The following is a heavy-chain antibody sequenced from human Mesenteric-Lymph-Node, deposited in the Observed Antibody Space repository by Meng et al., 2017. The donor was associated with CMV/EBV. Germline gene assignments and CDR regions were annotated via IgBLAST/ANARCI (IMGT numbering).Heavy chain of an antibody. J-gene: IGHJ6*02. Sequence: SETLSLTCTVSGYSISSGYYWGWIRQPPGKGLEWIGSIYHSGSTYYNPSLKSRVTISVDTSKNQFSLKLSSVTAADTAVYYCAREVDDFWSGYDYGMDVWVQGPTITVSS. CDR3: AREVDDFWSGYDYGMDV. CDR2: IYHSGST. CDR1: GYSISSGYY. V-gene: IGHV4-38-2*02. D-gene: IGHD3-3*01.